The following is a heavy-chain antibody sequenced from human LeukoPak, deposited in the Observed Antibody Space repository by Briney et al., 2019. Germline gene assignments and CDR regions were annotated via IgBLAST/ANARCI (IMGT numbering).Heavy chain of an antibody. CDR2: INAGNGNT. J-gene: IGHJ4*02. CDR3: ARGQVVVITTTFTGFDY. D-gene: IGHD3-22*01. Sequence: ASVKVSCKASGYTFTSYAMHWVRQAPGQRLEWMGWINAGNGNTKYSQKFQGRVTITRDTSASTAYMELSSLRSEDTAVYYCARGQVVVITTTFTGFDYWGQGTLVTVSS. V-gene: IGHV1-3*01. CDR1: GYTFTSYA.